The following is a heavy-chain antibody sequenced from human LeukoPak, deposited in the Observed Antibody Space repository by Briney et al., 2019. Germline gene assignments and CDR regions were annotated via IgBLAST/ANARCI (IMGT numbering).Heavy chain of an antibody. V-gene: IGHV1-46*01. CDR3: ARDRADYYDSSGHFDY. J-gene: IGHJ4*02. CDR2: INPSGGST. D-gene: IGHD3-22*01. CDR1: GYTFTSYY. Sequence: ASVKVSCRASGYTFTSYYMHWVRQAPGQGLEWMGIINPSGGSTSYAQKFQGRVTMTRGTSTSTVYMELSSLRSEDTAVYYCARDRADYYDSSGHFDYWGQGTLVTVSS.